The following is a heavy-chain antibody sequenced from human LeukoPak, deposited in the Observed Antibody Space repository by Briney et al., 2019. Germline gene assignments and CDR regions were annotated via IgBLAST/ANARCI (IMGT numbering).Heavy chain of an antibody. Sequence: PGGSLRLSCAASGFTFSSYWMHWVRQAPGKGLVWVSRINSDGSSTSYADSVKGRFTISRDNAKNTLYLQMDSLRGEDTAVYYCVREDRALLGNDAFDIWGQGTMVTVSS. D-gene: IGHD1-26*01. CDR1: GFTFSSYW. V-gene: IGHV3-74*01. J-gene: IGHJ3*02. CDR2: INSDGSST. CDR3: VREDRALLGNDAFDI.